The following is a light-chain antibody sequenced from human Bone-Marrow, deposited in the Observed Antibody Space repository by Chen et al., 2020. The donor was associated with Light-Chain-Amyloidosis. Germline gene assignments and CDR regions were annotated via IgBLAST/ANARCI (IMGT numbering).Light chain of an antibody. CDR3: SSYTITNTLV. J-gene: IGLJ1*01. CDR2: EVT. CDR1: SSDVGGDNH. V-gene: IGLV2-14*01. Sequence: SALPHPASVSGSPGPSLTSPRTGTSSDVGGDNHVSWYQQHPDKAPKLMIYEVTNRPSWVPDRFSGSKSDNTASLTISGLQTEDEADYFCSSYTITNTLVFGSGTRVTVL.